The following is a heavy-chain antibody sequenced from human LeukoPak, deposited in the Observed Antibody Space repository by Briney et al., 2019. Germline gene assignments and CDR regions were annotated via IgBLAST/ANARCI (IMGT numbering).Heavy chain of an antibody. D-gene: IGHD3-22*01. CDR1: GFTFSSYG. CDR2: ISGSGGST. Sequence: GGSLRLSCAASGFTFSSYGMSWVRQAPGKGLEWVSAISGSGGSTYYADSVKGRFTISRDNSKNTPYLQMNSLRAEDTAVYYCAKDSSGYYVFDYWGQGTLVTVSS. J-gene: IGHJ4*02. V-gene: IGHV3-23*01. CDR3: AKDSSGYYVFDY.